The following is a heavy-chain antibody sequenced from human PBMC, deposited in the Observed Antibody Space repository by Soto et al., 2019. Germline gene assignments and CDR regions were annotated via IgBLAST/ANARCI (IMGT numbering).Heavy chain of an antibody. CDR1: GGSISSSSYY. CDR2: IYYSGST. V-gene: IGHV4-39*01. D-gene: IGHD3-22*01. J-gene: IGHJ4*02. CDR3: ARLDYDSSGYYLPGAFDY. Sequence: QLQLQESGPGLMKPSETLSLTCTVSGGSISSSSYYWGWIRQPPGKGLEWIGSIYYSGSTYYNPSLKSRVTISVDTSKNQFSLKLSSVTAADTTVYYCARLDYDSSGYYLPGAFDYWGQGTLVTVSS.